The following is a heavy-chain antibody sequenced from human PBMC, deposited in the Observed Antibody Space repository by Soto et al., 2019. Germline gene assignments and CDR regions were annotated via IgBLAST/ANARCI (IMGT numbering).Heavy chain of an antibody. CDR1: GFTFSSYA. CDR3: AKTDLYDYIWGSYRPPDGGFDY. J-gene: IGHJ4*02. V-gene: IGHV3-23*01. D-gene: IGHD3-16*02. CDR2: ISGSGGST. Sequence: GGSLRLSCAASGFTFSSYAMSWVRQAPGKGLEWVSAISGSGGSTYYADSVKGRFTISRDNSKNTLYLQMNSLRAEDTAVYYCAKTDLYDYIWGSYRPPDGGFDYWGQGTLVTVSS.